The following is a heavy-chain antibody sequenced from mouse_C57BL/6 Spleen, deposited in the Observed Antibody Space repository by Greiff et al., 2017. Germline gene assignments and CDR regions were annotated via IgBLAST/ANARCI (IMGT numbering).Heavy chain of an antibody. Sequence: QVHVKQPGTELVKPGASVKLSCKASGYTFNSYWMHWVKQRPGQGLEWIGNINPSNGGTNYNEKFKSKATLTVDKSSSTAYMQLSSLTSENSAVYYCARSVVTTMYYYAMDYWGQGTSVTVSS. V-gene: IGHV1-53*01. D-gene: IGHD2-3*01. CDR3: ARSVVTTMYYYAMDY. J-gene: IGHJ4*01. CDR1: GYTFNSYW. CDR2: INPSNGGT.